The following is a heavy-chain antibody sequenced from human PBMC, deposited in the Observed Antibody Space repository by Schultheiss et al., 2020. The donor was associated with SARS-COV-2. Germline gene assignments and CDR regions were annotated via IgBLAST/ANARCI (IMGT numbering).Heavy chain of an antibody. CDR1: GFTFSSYS. D-gene: IGHD2-15*01. V-gene: IGHV3-15*07. Sequence: GALRLSCEASGFTFSSYSMNWVRQAPGKGLEWVGRIKSKTDGGTTDYAAPVKGRFTISRDDSKNTLYLQMNSLRAEDTAVYYCAKDEGTRVVNYYYGMDVWGQGTTVTVSS. CDR3: AKDEGTRVVNYYYGMDV. CDR2: IKSKTDGGTT. J-gene: IGHJ6*02.